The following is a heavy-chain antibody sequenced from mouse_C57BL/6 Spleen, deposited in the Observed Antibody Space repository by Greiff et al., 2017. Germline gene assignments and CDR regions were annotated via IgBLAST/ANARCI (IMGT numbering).Heavy chain of an antibody. Sequence: VQLQQSGAELVRPGTSVKMSCKASGYTFTSYWITWVKQRPGQGLEWIGDIYPGSGSTNYNEKFKSKATLTVDTSSSTAYMQLSSLTSEDSAVYYCARAPSGSAMDSGVKEPQSPSPQ. V-gene: IGHV1-55*01. CDR1: GYTFTSYW. J-gene: IGHJ4*01. CDR2: IYPGSGST. CDR3: ARAPSGSAMDS.